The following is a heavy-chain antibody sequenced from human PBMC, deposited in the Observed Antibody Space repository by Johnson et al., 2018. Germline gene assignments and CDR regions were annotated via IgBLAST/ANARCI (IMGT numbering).Heavy chain of an antibody. Sequence: QVQLVQSGGGVVQPGRSLRLSCAASGFTFSDYYMSWIRQAPGKGLEWVSYISSSVSTIYYADSVKGRFTISRNNSKNTLSLQMNSPRADDTAVYYCARDRALVRPNYGIDVWGQGTTVTVSS. V-gene: IGHV3-11*04. CDR2: ISSSVSTI. J-gene: IGHJ6*02. CDR1: GFTFSDYY. D-gene: IGHD3-10*01. CDR3: ARDRALVRPNYGIDV.